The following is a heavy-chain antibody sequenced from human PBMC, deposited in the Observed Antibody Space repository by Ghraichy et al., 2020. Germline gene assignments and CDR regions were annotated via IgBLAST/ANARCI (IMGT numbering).Heavy chain of an antibody. Sequence: GESLNISCAASGFTFSSYAMSWVRQAPGKGLEWVSAISGSGGSTYYADSVKGRFTISRDNSKNTLYLQMNSLRAEDTAVYYCAKFGQYYDFWSGYYHQDDDWYFDLWGRGTLVTVSS. J-gene: IGHJ2*01. V-gene: IGHV3-23*01. D-gene: IGHD3-3*01. CDR1: GFTFSSYA. CDR2: ISGSGGST. CDR3: AKFGQYYDFWSGYYHQDDDWYFDL.